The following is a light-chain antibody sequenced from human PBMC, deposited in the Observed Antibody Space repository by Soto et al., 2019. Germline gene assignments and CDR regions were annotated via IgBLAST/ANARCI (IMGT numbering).Light chain of an antibody. V-gene: IGKV3-20*01. J-gene: IGKJ3*01. CDR1: QSVAISH. Sequence: PGDRATVSCRASQSVAISHLAWYRQKPGQTPRLLIYDASSRATGIPDRISGSGSGTDFTLTISRLEPEDFAVYYCQQYGSAPFTFGPGTKVDIK. CDR2: DAS. CDR3: QQYGSAPFT.